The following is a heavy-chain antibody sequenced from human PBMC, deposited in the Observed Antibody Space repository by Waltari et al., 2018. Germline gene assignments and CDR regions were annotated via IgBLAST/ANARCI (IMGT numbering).Heavy chain of an antibody. CDR3: ARETLPGNKIIDY. CDR2: INANTGDS. Sequence: QVQLVQSGAEVKEPGASVKGSCKTSGYAFTAYYLHWVRQAPGQGLEWMAWINANTGDSKSAQTFQGRVTVTRDTSITTAYLELSGLRSDDTALYYCARETLPGNKIIDYWGQGTLVTVSS. J-gene: IGHJ4*02. CDR1: GYAFTAYY. V-gene: IGHV1-2*02. D-gene: IGHD1-1*01.